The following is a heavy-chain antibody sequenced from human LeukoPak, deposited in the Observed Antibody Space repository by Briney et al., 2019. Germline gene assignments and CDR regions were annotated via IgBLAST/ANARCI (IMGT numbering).Heavy chain of an antibody. D-gene: IGHD5-24*01. CDR3: ARGFDGYYGFDI. J-gene: IGHJ3*02. CDR1: GFTLCIYW. V-gene: IGHV3-7*05. Sequence: GGSLRLSCEASGFTLCIYWMSWVCPAPREGLERVANINQDGSEKYYVDSVKGRFTISRDNAKKSLYLQMNSLRVEDTAVYYCARGFDGYYGFDIWGQGTMVTVSS. CDR2: INQDGSEK.